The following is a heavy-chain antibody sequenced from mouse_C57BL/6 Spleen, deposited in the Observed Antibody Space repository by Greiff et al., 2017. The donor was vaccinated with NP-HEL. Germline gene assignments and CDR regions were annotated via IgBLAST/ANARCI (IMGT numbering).Heavy chain of an antibody. CDR1: GFTFSDYY. CDR2: ISNGGGST. Sequence: EVKLMESGGGLVQPGGSLKLSCAASGFTFSDYYMYWVRQTPEKRLEWVAYISNGGGSTYSPDTVKGRFTISRDNAKNTLYLQMSRLKSEDTAMYYCARPAQATGYFDVWGTGTTVTVSS. V-gene: IGHV5-12*01. J-gene: IGHJ1*03. CDR3: ARPAQATGYFDV. D-gene: IGHD3-2*02.